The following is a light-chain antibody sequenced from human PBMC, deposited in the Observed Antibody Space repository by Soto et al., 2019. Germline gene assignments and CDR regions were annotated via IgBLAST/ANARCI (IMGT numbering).Light chain of an antibody. CDR3: QQRSNWPST. Sequence: EIVLTPSPVTLSLSPGERATLSCRASQSVSTYLAWYQQKPGRAPRLLIYDASSRATGIPARFSGSGSGTDFTLTISSLEPEDFAVYYCQQRSNWPSTFGGGTKVEIK. CDR2: DAS. CDR1: QSVSTY. J-gene: IGKJ4*01. V-gene: IGKV3-11*01.